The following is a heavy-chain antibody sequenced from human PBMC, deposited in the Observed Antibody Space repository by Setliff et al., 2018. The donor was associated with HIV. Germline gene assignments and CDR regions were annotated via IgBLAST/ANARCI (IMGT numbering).Heavy chain of an antibody. CDR1: GGSLSSYY. V-gene: IGHV4-4*07. D-gene: IGHD3-10*02. CDR3: ARSGSYVGPIQH. J-gene: IGHJ1*01. Sequence: PSETLSLTCTVSGGSLSSYYWSWTRQPAGKGLEWIGRIYSSGSTNYNPSLKSRLTMSVDTSKNQFSLKLTSVTAADTAVYYCARSGSYVGPIQHWGQGTLVTVSS. CDR2: IYSSGST.